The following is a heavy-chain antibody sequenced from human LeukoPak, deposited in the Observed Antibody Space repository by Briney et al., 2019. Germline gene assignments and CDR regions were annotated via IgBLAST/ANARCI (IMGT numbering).Heavy chain of an antibody. V-gene: IGHV3-7*01. Sequence: GSLRLSCAASGFAFSDFWMSWVRQAPGKGLEWVANIRHDGNAKNYVPSVRGRFTISRDNAKNSLYLQMNSLTVEETAVYYCATSHDSAGNDWGQGTLVTVSS. CDR2: IRHDGNAK. CDR3: ATSHDSAGND. D-gene: IGHD2-15*01. CDR1: GFAFSDFW. J-gene: IGHJ4*02.